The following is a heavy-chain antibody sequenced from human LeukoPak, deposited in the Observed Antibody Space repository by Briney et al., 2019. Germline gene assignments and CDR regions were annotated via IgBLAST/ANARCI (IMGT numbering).Heavy chain of an antibody. J-gene: IGHJ4*02. V-gene: IGHV3-74*01. CDR1: GFTFSSSW. CDR3: AKEITRPNRAVAGLNY. D-gene: IGHD6-19*01. Sequence: GGSLRLSCAASGFTFSSSWMHWVRQAPGKELVWVSRINSDGSSTNYADSVKGRFTISRDNSKNTLYLQMNSLRAEDTAVYYCAKEITRPNRAVAGLNYWGQGTLVTVSS. CDR2: INSDGSST.